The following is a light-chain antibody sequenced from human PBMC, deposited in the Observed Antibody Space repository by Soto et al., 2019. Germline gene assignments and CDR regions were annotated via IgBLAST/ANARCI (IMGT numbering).Light chain of an antibody. CDR3: SSYTSRSTYV. V-gene: IGLV2-14*03. CDR1: RGDVGGYNY. J-gene: IGLJ1*01. Sequence: QSVLTQPASVSGSPGQSITISCSGTRGDVGGYNYVYWHQHHPGKAPKLLIYDVTNRPSGVSNRFSASKSGNTASLTISGLQPEDEADYYCSSYTSRSTYVFVTGTRVTVL. CDR2: DVT.